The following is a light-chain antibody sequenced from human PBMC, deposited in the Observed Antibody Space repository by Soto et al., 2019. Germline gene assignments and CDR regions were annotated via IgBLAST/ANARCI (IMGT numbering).Light chain of an antibody. J-gene: IGKJ1*01. CDR1: QSMSNNY. V-gene: IGKV3-20*01. CDR2: GAS. Sequence: EIVLTQSPGTLSLSPGERATLSCRASQSMSNNYLAWYQQKRVQAPRLLIYGASIRATDIPDRFSGSGSGTDFTLTTSRLEPEDLAVYYCQQHNFSVPWTFGQGTKVEVK. CDR3: QQHNFSVPWT.